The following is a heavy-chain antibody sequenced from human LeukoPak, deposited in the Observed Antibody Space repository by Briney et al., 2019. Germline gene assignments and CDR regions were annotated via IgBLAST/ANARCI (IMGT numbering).Heavy chain of an antibody. CDR2: ISSSSSYI. V-gene: IGHV3-21*01. D-gene: IGHD6-13*01. CDR1: GFTFSSYA. Sequence: GGSLRLSCAASGFTFSSYAMSWVRQAPGKGLEWVSSISSSSSYIYYADSVKGRFTISRDNAKNSLYLQMNSLRAEDTAVYYCARVMGAAAGHDYWGQGTLVTVSS. CDR3: ARVMGAAAGHDY. J-gene: IGHJ4*02.